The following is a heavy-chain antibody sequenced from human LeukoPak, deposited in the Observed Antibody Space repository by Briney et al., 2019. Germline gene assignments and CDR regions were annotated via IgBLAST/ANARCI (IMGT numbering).Heavy chain of an antibody. CDR2: ISYDGSNK. J-gene: IGHJ4*02. D-gene: IGHD3-3*01. Sequence: GGSLRLSCAASGFTFSSYGMHWVRQAPGKGLEWVAVISYDGSNKYYADSVKGRFTISRDNSKNTLYLQMNSLRAEDTAVYYCARESFIPSITIFGVVIIGRYFDYWGQGTLVTVSS. V-gene: IGHV3-30*03. CDR1: GFTFSSYG. CDR3: ARESFIPSITIFGVVIIGRYFDY.